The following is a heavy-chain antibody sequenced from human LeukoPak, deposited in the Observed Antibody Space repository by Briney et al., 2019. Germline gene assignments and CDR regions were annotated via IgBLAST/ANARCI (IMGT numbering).Heavy chain of an antibody. CDR1: GYTFTSYD. CDR2: MNPNSGNT. CDR3: ARGIYDSSGYYPDY. V-gene: IGHV1-8*01. J-gene: IGHJ4*02. Sequence: ASVKVSCKASGYTFTSYDINWVRQATGQGLEWMGWMNPNSGNTGYAQKFQGRVTMTRNTSISTAYMEPSSLRSEDTAVYYCARGIYDSSGYYPDYWGQGTLVTVSS. D-gene: IGHD3-22*01.